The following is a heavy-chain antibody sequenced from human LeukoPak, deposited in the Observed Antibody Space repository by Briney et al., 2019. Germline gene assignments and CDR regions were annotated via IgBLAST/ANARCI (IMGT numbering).Heavy chain of an antibody. J-gene: IGHJ4*02. Sequence: GWSLRLSCAASGFTSGTSWMSWLRQAPGKGLEWVANINQDGSAQYYVDSVKGRFTISRDNAKSSLYLQMNSLRAEDTAVYYCARSARWGQGTLVTVSS. CDR2: INQDGSAQ. CDR3: ARSAR. CDR1: GFTSGTSW. V-gene: IGHV3-7*01.